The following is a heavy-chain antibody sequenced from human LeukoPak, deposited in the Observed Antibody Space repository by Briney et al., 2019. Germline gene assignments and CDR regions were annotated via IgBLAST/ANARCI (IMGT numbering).Heavy chain of an antibody. V-gene: IGHV3-66*01. CDR3: ASLDFWSGYFDS. D-gene: IGHD3-3*01. CDR1: GFTVSRNY. Sequence: PGGSLRLSCAASGFTVSRNYMSWVRQAPGKGLEWVCLNSGGGTHYADSVKGRFTISRDSSKNTLYLQMNSLRAEDTAVYYCASLDFWSGYFDSWGQGTLVTVSS. J-gene: IGHJ4*02. CDR2: NSGGGT.